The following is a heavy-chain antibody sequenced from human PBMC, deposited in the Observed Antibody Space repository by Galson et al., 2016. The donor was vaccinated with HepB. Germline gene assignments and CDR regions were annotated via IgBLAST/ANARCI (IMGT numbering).Heavy chain of an antibody. J-gene: IGHJ3*01. CDR3: TRTTHRGRKLAFDV. CDR2: TYYRSAWYY. V-gene: IGHV6-1*01. CDR1: GDSVSNNSAA. Sequence: CAISGDSVSNNSAAWNWVRQSPSRGLEWLGRTYYRSAWYYEYTLSLRGRIIVNSDTSTNQFSLQLHSVTPEDTAIYYCTRTTHRGRKLAFDVWGPGSTVTVSS. D-gene: IGHD1-14*01.